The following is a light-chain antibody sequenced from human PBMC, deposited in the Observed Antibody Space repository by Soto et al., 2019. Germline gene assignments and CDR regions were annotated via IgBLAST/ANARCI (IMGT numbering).Light chain of an antibody. CDR1: QGISNS. CDR3: QQYTNWPPTYT. J-gene: IGKJ2*01. V-gene: IGKV3-15*01. Sequence: EIVMTQSPATLSVSPGERATLSCRASQGISNSLAWFQQKPGQAPRLLIYGASTRATGIPARFSGSGSRTEFTLTISSLQSEDSAVYYCQQYTNWPPTYTFGQGTKVDIK. CDR2: GAS.